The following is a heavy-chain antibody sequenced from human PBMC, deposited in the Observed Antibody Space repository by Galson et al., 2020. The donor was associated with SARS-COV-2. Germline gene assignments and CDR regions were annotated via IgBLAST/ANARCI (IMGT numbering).Heavy chain of an antibody. V-gene: IGHV4-4*08. CDR3: ARYTTSSVSFDY. Sequence: SETLSLTCSVSNGSISSDYWAWIRQPPGKGLEWIGLFHSDGSTNHNPTLKSRVTISVDTSKNRLSLKLSSLTAADTAVYFCARYTTSSVSFDYWGQGTLVTVSS. CDR1: NGSISSDY. D-gene: IGHD6-6*01. CDR2: FHSDGST. J-gene: IGHJ4*02.